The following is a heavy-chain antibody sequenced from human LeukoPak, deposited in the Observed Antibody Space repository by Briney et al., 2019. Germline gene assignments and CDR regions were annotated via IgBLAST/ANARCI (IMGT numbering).Heavy chain of an antibody. CDR3: AREGSLG. CDR2: ISSSSTYI. CDR1: GFNFIDYS. D-gene: IGHD3-10*01. V-gene: IGHV3-21*01. J-gene: IGHJ3*01. Sequence: GGSLRLSCAASGFNFIDYSMNWVRQAPGKGPEWVSFISSSSTYIYYADSVKGRFTISRDNARNSLFLQMNSLRAEDTAVYYCAREGSLGWGQGTKVTVSS.